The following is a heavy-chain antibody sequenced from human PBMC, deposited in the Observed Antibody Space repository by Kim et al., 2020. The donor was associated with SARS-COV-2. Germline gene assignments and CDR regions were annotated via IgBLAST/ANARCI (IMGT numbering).Heavy chain of an antibody. CDR2: IYYSGST. CDR3: ARALGNGYIYNFDY. D-gene: IGHD5-12*01. CDR1: GGSISSYY. V-gene: IGHV4-59*13. Sequence: SETLSLTCTVSGGSISSYYWSWIRQPPGKGLEWIGYIYYSGSTNYNPSLKSRVTISVDTSKNQFSLKLSSVTAADTAVYYCARALGNGYIYNFDYWGQGTLVTVSS. J-gene: IGHJ4*02.